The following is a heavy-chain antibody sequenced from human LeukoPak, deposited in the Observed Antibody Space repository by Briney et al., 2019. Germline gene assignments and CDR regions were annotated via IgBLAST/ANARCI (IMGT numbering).Heavy chain of an antibody. CDR2: IYYSGST. V-gene: IGHV4-39*01. J-gene: IGHJ5*02. CDR1: GGSLNSSSYY. CDR3: ARQRSVVDNWFDP. Sequence: SETLSLTCTVSGGSLNSSSYYWGWIRPPPGKGLEWIGSIYYSGSTYYNPSLKSRVTISVDTSKNQFSLKLSSVTAADTAVYYCARQRSVVDNWFDPWGQGTLVTVSS. D-gene: IGHD2-21*01.